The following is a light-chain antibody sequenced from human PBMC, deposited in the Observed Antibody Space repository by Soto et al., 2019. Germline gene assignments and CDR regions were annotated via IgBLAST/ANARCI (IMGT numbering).Light chain of an antibody. J-gene: IGKJ4*01. CDR2: DAS. CDR1: QSVSAY. CDR3: QQRTIPLT. Sequence: EIVLTQSPATLSLSPGERATLSCRASQSVSAYLAWYQQKPGQPPRLLIYDASNRATGIPARFSGSGSGKDFTLTISSLEPEDSAGYYCQQRTIPLTFGGGTKVEIK. V-gene: IGKV3-11*01.